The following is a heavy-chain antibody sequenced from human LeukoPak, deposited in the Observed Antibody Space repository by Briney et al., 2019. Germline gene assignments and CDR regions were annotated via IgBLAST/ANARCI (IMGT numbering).Heavy chain of an antibody. CDR1: GGSFSGYY. J-gene: IGHJ4*02. CDR3: ASRHLSLLWFGELQEC. V-gene: IGHV4-34*01. Sequence: SETLSLTCAVYGGSFSGYYWSWIRQPPGKGLEGIGEINHSGSTDYNPSLKSRVTISVDTSKNQFSLKLSSVTAADTAVYYCASRHLSLLWFGELQECWGQATLVTVSS. CDR2: INHSGST. D-gene: IGHD3-10*01.